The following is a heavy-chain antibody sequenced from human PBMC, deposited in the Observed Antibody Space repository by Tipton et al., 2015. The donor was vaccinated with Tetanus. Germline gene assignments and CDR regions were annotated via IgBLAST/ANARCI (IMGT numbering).Heavy chain of an antibody. D-gene: IGHD2-2*01. CDR1: GGSFSGYY. CDR3: ARGLLVVVPAARGRYNWFDP. J-gene: IGHJ5*02. Sequence: GSLRLSCAVYGGSFSGYYWSWIRQPPGKGLEWIGEINHSGSTNYNPSLKSRVTISVDTSKNQFSLKLSSVTAADTAVYYCARGLLVVVPAARGRYNWFDPWGQGTLVTVSS. V-gene: IGHV4-34*01. CDR2: INHSGST.